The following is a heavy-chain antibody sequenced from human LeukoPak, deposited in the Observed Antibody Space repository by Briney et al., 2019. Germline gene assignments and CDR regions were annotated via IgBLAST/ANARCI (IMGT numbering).Heavy chain of an antibody. V-gene: IGHV1-46*01. Sequence: ASVKVSCKASGYTFTSYYMHWVRQAPGQGLEWMGIINPSGGSTSYAQKFQGRVTMTRDTSISTAYMELSRLRSDDTAVYYCARALWFGELPNWFDPWGQGTLVTVSS. CDR1: GYTFTSYY. J-gene: IGHJ5*02. CDR3: ARALWFGELPNWFDP. D-gene: IGHD3-10*01. CDR2: INPSGGST.